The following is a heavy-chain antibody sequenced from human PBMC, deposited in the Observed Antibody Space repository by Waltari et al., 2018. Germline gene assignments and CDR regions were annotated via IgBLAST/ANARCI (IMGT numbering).Heavy chain of an antibody. CDR3: ARELPEWELLVGYFDY. V-gene: IGHV3-7*01. CDR2: IKQDGSEK. D-gene: IGHD1-26*01. CDR1: GFTFSSYW. J-gene: IGHJ4*02. Sequence: EVQLVESGGGLVQPGGSLRLSCAASGFTFSSYWMSWVRQAPGKGLEWVANIKQDGSEKYYVDSVKGRFTISRDNAKNSLYLQMNSLRAEDTAVYYCARELPEWELLVGYFDYWGQGTLVTVSS.